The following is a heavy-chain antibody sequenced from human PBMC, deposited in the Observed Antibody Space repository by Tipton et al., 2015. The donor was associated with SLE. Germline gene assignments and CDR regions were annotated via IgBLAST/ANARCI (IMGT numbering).Heavy chain of an antibody. D-gene: IGHD1-26*01. J-gene: IGHJ3*02. Sequence: SLRLSCAASGFTFSSYSMNWVRQAPGKGLEWVSSISSSSSYIYYADSVKGRFTISRDNAKNSLYLQMNSLRAEDTAVYYCARTRIVGAKGDAFDIWGQGTMVTVSS. CDR1: GFTFSSYS. CDR2: ISSSSSYI. CDR3: ARTRIVGAKGDAFDI. V-gene: IGHV3-21*01.